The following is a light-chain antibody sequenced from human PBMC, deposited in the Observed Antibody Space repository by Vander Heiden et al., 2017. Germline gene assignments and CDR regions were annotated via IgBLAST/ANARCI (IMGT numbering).Light chain of an antibody. J-gene: IGLJ2*01. CDR1: RSDVGGYNY. CDR2: EVS. CDR3: GSNTSSSTLVV. V-gene: IGLV2-14*01. Sequence: LTHSASVSGSPGQPITISCTGTRSDVGGYNYVSWSHQHPGKAPKLMIYEVSNRPSGGANRFSGSKSGNTAALTISGLQAEDEADYYCGSNTSSSTLVVFGGGTKLTVL.